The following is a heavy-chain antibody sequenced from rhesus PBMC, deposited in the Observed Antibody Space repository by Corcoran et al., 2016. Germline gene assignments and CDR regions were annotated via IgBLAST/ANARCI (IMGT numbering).Heavy chain of an antibody. CDR3: ARRGYSGYSYGDYFDY. J-gene: IGHJ4*01. Sequence: QLQLQESGPGLVKPSETLSVTCAVSGGSISDSYRWSWNRQPPGKGLEWIGYIYGCSTSTNYNPSLKSRVPISHAASKNQFSLKLGSVTAADTAVYYCARRGYSGYSYGDYFDYWGQGVLVTVSS. V-gene: IGHV4S10*01. D-gene: IGHD5-42*01. CDR2: IYGCSTST. CDR1: GGSISDSYR.